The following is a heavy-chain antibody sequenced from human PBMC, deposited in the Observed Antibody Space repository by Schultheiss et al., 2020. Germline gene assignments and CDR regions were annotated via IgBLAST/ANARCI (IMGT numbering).Heavy chain of an antibody. J-gene: IGHJ4*02. CDR3: ARRSPDWNDDDF. Sequence: GGSLRLSCAASGFTFSTYWMHWVRQVPGKGLVSVSEINGGGSVTKYADSVKGRFTISRDNSKNTLFLQMNSLRAEDTAVYYCARRSPDWNDDDFWGQGTLVTVSS. D-gene: IGHD1-1*01. V-gene: IGHV3-74*03. CDR1: GFTFSTYW. CDR2: INGGGSVT.